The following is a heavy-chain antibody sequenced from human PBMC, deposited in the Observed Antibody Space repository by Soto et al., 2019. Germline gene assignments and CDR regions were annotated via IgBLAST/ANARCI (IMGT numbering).Heavy chain of an antibody. D-gene: IGHD4-17*01. Sequence: QVQLVQSGAEVKKPGSSVKVSCKASGGTFSSYAISWVRQAPGQGLEWMGGIIPIFGTAHYAQKFQGRVTITADDSTSTAYMELSSLRSEDTAVYYCARTPYITTVTPFRLWYFDLWCRGSLVTVSS. V-gene: IGHV1-69*01. J-gene: IGHJ2*01. CDR3: ARTPYITTVTPFRLWYFDL. CDR2: IIPIFGTA. CDR1: GGTFSSYA.